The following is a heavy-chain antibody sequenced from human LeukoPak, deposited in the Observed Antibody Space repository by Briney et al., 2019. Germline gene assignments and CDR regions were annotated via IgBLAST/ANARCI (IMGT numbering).Heavy chain of an antibody. J-gene: IGHJ4*02. CDR3: ARHSIAVDY. CDR2: INHSGST. Sequence: PSETLSLTCAVYGGSFSGYYWSWIRQPPGKGLEWIGEINHSGSTNYNPSLKSRVTIPVDTSKNQFSLKLSSVTAADTAVYYCARHSIAVDYWGQGTLVTVSS. CDR1: GGSFSGYY. D-gene: IGHD6-13*01. V-gene: IGHV4-34*01.